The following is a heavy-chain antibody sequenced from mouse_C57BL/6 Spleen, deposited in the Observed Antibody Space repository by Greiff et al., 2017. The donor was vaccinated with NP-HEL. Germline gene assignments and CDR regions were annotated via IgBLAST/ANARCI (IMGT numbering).Heavy chain of an antibody. J-gene: IGHJ2*01. V-gene: IGHV1-15*01. CDR3: TRSYYYGSSYPDYFDY. D-gene: IGHD1-1*01. Sequence: VKLVESGAELVRPGASVTLSCKASGYTFTDYEMHWVKQTPVHGLEWIGAIDPETGGTAYNQKFKGKAILTADKSSSTAYMELRSLTSEDSAVYYCTRSYYYGSSYPDYFDYWGQGTTLTVSS. CDR1: GYTFTDYE. CDR2: IDPETGGT.